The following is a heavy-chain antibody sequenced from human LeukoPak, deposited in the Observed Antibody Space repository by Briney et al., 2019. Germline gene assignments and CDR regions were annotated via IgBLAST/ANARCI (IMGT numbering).Heavy chain of an antibody. D-gene: IGHD4/OR15-4a*01. Sequence: GGSLRLSCAASGFTFSNAWMAWVRQAPGKGLEWVSFIYSDNTHYSDSVKGRFTISRDNSKNTLYLQMNSLRAEDTAVYYCARRAGAYSHPYDYWGQGTLVTVSS. CDR3: ARRAGAYSHPYDY. V-gene: IGHV3-53*01. J-gene: IGHJ4*02. CDR1: GFTFSNAW. CDR2: IYSDNT.